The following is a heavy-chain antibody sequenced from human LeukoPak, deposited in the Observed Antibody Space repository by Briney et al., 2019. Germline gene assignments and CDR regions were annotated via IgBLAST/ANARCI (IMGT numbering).Heavy chain of an antibody. V-gene: IGHV4-59*12. CDR3: ARAALYSSGCSGEVPVAFDI. Sequence: SETLSLTCAVSGVSISSYYWSWIRQPPGKGLEWVGYIYYSGSTNYNPSLKSRVTISVDTSKNQFSLKLSSVSAADTAVYYCARAALYSSGCSGEVPVAFDIWGQGTMVTVSS. CDR2: IYYSGST. J-gene: IGHJ3*02. CDR1: GVSISSYY. D-gene: IGHD6-19*01.